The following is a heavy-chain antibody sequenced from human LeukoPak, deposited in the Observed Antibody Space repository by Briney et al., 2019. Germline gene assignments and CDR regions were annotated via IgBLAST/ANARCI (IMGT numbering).Heavy chain of an antibody. CDR2: IYTSGST. J-gene: IGHJ6*03. CDR1: GGSISSYY. V-gene: IGHV4-4*07. Sequence: SETLSLTCTVSGGSISSYYWSWIRQPAGKGLEWIGRIYTSGSTNYNPSLKSRVTMSVDTSKNQFSLKLSPVTAAYTAVYYCARLSGYGLHYYYHRDVWGKGTTVTVSS. D-gene: IGHD5-12*01. CDR3: ARLSGYGLHYYYHRDV.